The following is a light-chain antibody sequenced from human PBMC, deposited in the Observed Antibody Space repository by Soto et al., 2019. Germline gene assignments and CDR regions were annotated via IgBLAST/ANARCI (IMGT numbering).Light chain of an antibody. CDR3: QQYTECPPCT. Sequence: IVMTQSPATLAVSPGARASLSCRASHSVSSNFAWYQQKPGQAPRLLIYAASTRATGIPTRFSGSGSGTEFTRTISSLQSEDFAVYYCQQYTECPPCTFGQGTKVEIK. CDR1: HSVSSN. J-gene: IGKJ1*01. V-gene: IGKV3-15*01. CDR2: AAS.